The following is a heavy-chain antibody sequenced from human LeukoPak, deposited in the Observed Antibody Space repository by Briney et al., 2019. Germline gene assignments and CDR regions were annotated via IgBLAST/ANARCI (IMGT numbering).Heavy chain of an antibody. D-gene: IGHD3-3*01. CDR2: INHSGST. Sequence: SETLSLTCAVYGGSFSGYYWSWIRQPPGKGLDWFGEINHSGSTNYNPSLKSRVTISVDTSKNQFSLKLSSVTAADTAVYYCARALSFWSGSCFDYWGQGTLVTVSS. CDR3: ARALSFWSGSCFDY. J-gene: IGHJ4*02. CDR1: GGSFSGYY. V-gene: IGHV4-34*01.